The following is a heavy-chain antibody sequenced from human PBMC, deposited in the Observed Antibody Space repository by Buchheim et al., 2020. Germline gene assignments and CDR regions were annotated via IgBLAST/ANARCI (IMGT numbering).Heavy chain of an antibody. J-gene: IGHJ4*02. V-gene: IGHV3-23*01. CDR2: ISGSGGST. D-gene: IGHD3-22*01. CDR3: AKDQLRYYYDSSGQAPFDY. Sequence: EVQLLESGGGLVQPGGSLRLSCAASGFTFSSFAMSWVRQAPGKGLEWVSAISGSGGSTYYADSVKGRFTIPRDNSKNTLYLQMNSLRAEDTAVYYCAKDQLRYYYDSSGQAPFDYWGQGTL. CDR1: GFTFSSFA.